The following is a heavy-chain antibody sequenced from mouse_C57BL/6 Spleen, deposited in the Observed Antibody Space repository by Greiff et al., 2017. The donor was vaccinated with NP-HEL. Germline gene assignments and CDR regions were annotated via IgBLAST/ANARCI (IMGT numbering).Heavy chain of an antibody. D-gene: IGHD3-1*01. V-gene: IGHV5-4*01. J-gene: IGHJ3*01. CDR2: ISDGGSYT. CDR1: GFTFSSYA. CDR3: ARDRGGFAY. Sequence: EVQRVESGGGLVKPGGSLKLSCAASGFTFSSYAMSWVRQTPEKRLEWVATISDGGSYTYYPDNVKGRFTISRDNAKNNLYLQMSHLKSEDTAMYYCARDRGGFAYWGQGTLVTVSA.